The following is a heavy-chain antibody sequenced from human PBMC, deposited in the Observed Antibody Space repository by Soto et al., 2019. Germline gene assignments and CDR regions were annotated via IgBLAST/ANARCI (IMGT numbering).Heavy chain of an antibody. CDR2: INHSGST. J-gene: IGHJ6*02. V-gene: IGHV4-34*01. Sequence: SETLSLTCAVYGGSFSGYYWSWIRQPPGKGLEWIGEINHSGSTNYNPSLKSRVTISVDTSKNQFSLKLSSVTAADTAVYYCARLDIGDTATSMDVWGQGTTVTVSS. CDR1: GGSFSGYY. D-gene: IGHD5-18*01. CDR3: ARLDIGDTATSMDV.